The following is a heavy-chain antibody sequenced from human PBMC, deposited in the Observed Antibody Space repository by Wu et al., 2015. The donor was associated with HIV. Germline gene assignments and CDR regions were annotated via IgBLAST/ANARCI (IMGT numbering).Heavy chain of an antibody. J-gene: IGHJ4*02. CDR3: ARDPQEGSSWYTH. CDR1: YTFYRLL. Sequence: YTFYRLLYTLGGGQDPVGRRDVVVDGSGVNPNSGGTKYAQKFQGRVTMTRDTSISTASMELSRLRSDDTAVYYCARDPQEGSSWYTHWGQGTLVTVSS. CDR2: VNPNSGGT. D-gene: IGHD6-13*01. V-gene: IGHV1-2*02.